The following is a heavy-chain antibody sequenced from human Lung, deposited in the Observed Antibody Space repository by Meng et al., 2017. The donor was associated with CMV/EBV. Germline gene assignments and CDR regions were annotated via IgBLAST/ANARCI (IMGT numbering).Heavy chain of an antibody. J-gene: IGHJ6*02. CDR1: GYTLTTYG. CDR3: GRAGHGLEI. Sequence: AXVXVSCKASGYTLTTYGINWVRQAPGQGLEWMGWVNPYNGDGGYAQRFQGRVTVTTDTSIITAYLELTSLRSDDTAVYYCGRAGHGLEIWGQGTTVTVSS. D-gene: IGHD6-19*01. V-gene: IGHV1-8*01. CDR2: VNPYNGDG.